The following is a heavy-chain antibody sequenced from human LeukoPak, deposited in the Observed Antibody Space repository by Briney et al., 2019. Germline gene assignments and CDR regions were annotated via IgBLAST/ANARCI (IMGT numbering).Heavy chain of an antibody. CDR2: IWYDGSNK. CDR3: AREGGSSWYGFLPENNWFDP. V-gene: IGHV3-33*01. Sequence: GGSLRLSCAASGFTFSSYGMHWVRQAPGKGLEWVAVIWYDGSNKYYADSVKGRFTISRDNSKNTLYLQMNSLRAEDTAVYYCAREGGSSWYGFLPENNWFDPWGQGTLVTVSS. CDR1: GFTFSSYG. D-gene: IGHD6-13*01. J-gene: IGHJ5*02.